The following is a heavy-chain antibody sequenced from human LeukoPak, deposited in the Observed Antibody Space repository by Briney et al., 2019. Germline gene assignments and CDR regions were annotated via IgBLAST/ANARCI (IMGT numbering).Heavy chain of an antibody. V-gene: IGHV3-30*02. J-gene: IGHJ5*02. CDR2: IRYDGSNK. CDR3: ARVYYYDSSGQNWFDP. CDR1: GFTLSSYG. D-gene: IGHD3-22*01. Sequence: PGGSLRLSCVASGFTLSSYGMHWVRQAPGKGLEWVAFIRYDGSNKYYADSVKGRFTISRDNSKNTLYLQMNSLRAEDTAVYYCARVYYYDSSGQNWFDPWGQGTLVTVSS.